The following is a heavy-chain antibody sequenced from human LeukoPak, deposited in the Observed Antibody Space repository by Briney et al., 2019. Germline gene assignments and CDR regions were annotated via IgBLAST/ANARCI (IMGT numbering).Heavy chain of an antibody. V-gene: IGHV3-30*04. J-gene: IGHJ5*02. CDR1: GFAFNEYN. CDR2: IFYDGSSK. Sequence: GGSLRLSCAASGFAFNEYNMHWVRQAPGKGLEWVTFIFYDGSSKKEADSVKGRFSISRDNSKNTVYLQMNSLRPEDTAVYYCARDFSARYTIDPWGQGTLVTVSS. CDR3: ARDFSARYTIDP. D-gene: IGHD5-18*01.